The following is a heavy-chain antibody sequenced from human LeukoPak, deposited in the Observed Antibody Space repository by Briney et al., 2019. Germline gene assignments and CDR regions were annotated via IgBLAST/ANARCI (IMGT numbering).Heavy chain of an antibody. CDR2: ISYDGSNK. J-gene: IGHJ4*02. D-gene: IGHD6-13*01. CDR1: GFTFSSYG. CDR3: AKFFHGSSSWGS. V-gene: IGHV3-30*18. Sequence: GGSLRLSCAASGFTFSSYGMHWVRQAPGKGLEWVAVISYDGSNKYYADSVKGRFTISRDNSKNTLYLQMNSLRAEDTAVYYCAKFFHGSSSWGSWGQGTLVTVSS.